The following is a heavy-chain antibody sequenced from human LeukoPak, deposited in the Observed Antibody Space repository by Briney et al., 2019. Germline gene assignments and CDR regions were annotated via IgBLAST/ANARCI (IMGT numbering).Heavy chain of an antibody. D-gene: IGHD6-19*01. CDR1: GYSFTGYY. J-gene: IGHJ4*02. CDR2: INPNSGGT. Sequence: APVKVSCTASGYSFTGYYMHWVRQAPGQGLEWMGCINPNSGGTDYAQKFQGRVTMTRDTSISTAYMELSRLTSDDTAVYYCARASSSGYYTYGYWGQGTLVTVSS. CDR3: ARASSSGYYTYGY. V-gene: IGHV1-2*02.